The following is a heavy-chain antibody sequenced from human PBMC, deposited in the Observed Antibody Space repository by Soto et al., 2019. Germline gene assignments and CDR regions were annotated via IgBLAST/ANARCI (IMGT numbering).Heavy chain of an antibody. J-gene: IGHJ6*02. V-gene: IGHV1-69*12. CDR3: ARHVPAAGYYYGMDV. CDR1: GGPFSSYP. D-gene: IGHD2-2*01. CDR2: IFPIFGTA. Sequence: QVQLVQSGAEVKKPGSSLKVSCKASGGPFSSYPSSGVRRAPGQGLEGWGGIFPIFGTANYARKFKGRVTITADESTSTAYMELSSLRSEDTAVYYCARHVPAAGYYYGMDVWGQGTTVTVSS.